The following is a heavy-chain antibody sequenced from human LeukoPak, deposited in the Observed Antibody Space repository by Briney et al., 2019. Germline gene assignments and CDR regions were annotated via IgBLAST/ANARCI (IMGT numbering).Heavy chain of an antibody. CDR2: ISSNGGST. V-gene: IGHV3-64*01. J-gene: IGHJ4*02. CDR3: ARPGYCSSTSCYTPLDY. Sequence: GGSLRLSCAASGFTFSSYAMHWVRHAPGKGLEYVSAISSNGGSTYYANSVQGRFTISRDNSKNTLYLQMGSLRAEDMAVYYCARPGYCSSTSCYTPLDYWGQGTLVTVSS. D-gene: IGHD2-2*03. CDR1: GFTFSSYA.